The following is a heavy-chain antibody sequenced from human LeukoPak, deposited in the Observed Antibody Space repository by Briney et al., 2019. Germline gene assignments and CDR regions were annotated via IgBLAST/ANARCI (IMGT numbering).Heavy chain of an antibody. Sequence: GSLRLSCAASGFTFSSYAMSWVRQAPGKGLEWVSAISGSGGSTYYADSVKGRFTISRDNSKNTLYLQMNSLRAEDTAVYYCAKVGRWLQFSSLFDYWGQGTLATVSS. V-gene: IGHV3-23*01. J-gene: IGHJ4*02. D-gene: IGHD5-24*01. CDR2: ISGSGGST. CDR3: AKVGRWLQFSSLFDY. CDR1: GFTFSSYA.